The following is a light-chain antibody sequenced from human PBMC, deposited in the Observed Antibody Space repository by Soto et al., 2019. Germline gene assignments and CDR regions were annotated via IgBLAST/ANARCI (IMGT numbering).Light chain of an antibody. J-gene: IGKJ1*01. Sequence: DIVVTQSPLSLTVTPGEPASISCRSSQSLLHRNGYTYLDWYLQKPGQSPQVLIYMGSNRASGVPDRFSGRGSGTDFTLKISRVEAEDVGVYYCMQTLQTRTFGQGTKVEI. CDR2: MGS. CDR3: MQTLQTRT. CDR1: QSLLHRNGYTY. V-gene: IGKV2-28*01.